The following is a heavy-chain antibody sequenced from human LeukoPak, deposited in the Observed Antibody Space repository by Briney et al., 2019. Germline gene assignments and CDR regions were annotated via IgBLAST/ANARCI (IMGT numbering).Heavy chain of an antibody. J-gene: IGHJ4*02. CDR1: GFTFGDYA. CDR3: TRGPYSSGWGDY. D-gene: IGHD6-19*01. CDR2: IRSKAYGGTT. Sequence: PGGSLRLSCTASGFTFGDYAMSWVRQAPGKGLEWVGFIRSKAYGGTTEYAASVRGRFTISRDDSKSIAYLQMNSLKTEDTAVYYCTRGPYSSGWGDYWGQGTLVTVSS. V-gene: IGHV3-49*04.